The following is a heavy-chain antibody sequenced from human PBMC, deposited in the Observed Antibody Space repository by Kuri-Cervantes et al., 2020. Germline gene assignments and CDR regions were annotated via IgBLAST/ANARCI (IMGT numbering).Heavy chain of an antibody. CDR2: ISYDGSNK. CDR3: ARSATDYYYYYMDV. D-gene: IGHD6-13*01. CDR1: GFTFSSYW. V-gene: IGHV3-30*01. Sequence: GESLKISCAASGFTFSSYWMSWVRQASGKGLEWVAVISYDGSNKYFADSVKGRFTISRDNSKNTLYLQMNSLRADDTAVYFCARSATDYYYYYMDVWGKGTTVTVSS. J-gene: IGHJ6*03.